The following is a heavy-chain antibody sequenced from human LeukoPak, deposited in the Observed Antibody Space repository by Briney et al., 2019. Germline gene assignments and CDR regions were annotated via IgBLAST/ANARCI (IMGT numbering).Heavy chain of an antibody. D-gene: IGHD6-6*01. Sequence: PGGSLRLSCAASGFTFSSYSMAWVRQAPGKGLEWLSYITSSSNMNYADSVKGRFTISRDNAKNSLYLQMNSLRDEDTAVYYCARSANPGVHEFDPWGQGTLVTVSS. CDR2: ITSSSNM. V-gene: IGHV3-48*02. J-gene: IGHJ5*02. CDR3: ARSANPGVHEFDP. CDR1: GFTFSSYS.